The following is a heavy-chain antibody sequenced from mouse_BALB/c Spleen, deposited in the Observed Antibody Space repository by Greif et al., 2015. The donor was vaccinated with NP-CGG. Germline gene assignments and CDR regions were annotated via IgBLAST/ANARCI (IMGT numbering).Heavy chain of an antibody. Sequence: EVNVVESGAELVKPGASVKLSCTASGFNINDTYMHWVKQRPEQGLEWIGRIDPANGNTKYDPKFQGKATITADTSSNTAYLQLSSLTSEDTAVYYCARGVYYGNEGFAYWGQGTLVTVSA. CDR1: GFNINDTY. CDR3: ARGVYYGNEGFAY. V-gene: IGHV14-3*02. D-gene: IGHD2-1*01. CDR2: IDPANGNT. J-gene: IGHJ3*01.